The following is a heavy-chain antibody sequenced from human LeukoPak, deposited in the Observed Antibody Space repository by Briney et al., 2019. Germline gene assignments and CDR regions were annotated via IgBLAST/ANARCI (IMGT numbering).Heavy chain of an antibody. J-gene: IGHJ3*01. CDR3: M. CDR2: VYSSGGA. V-gene: IGHV4-61*02. CDR1: GDSMYYYVTHY. Sequence: SQTLSLTCTVSGDSMYYYVTHYWSWIRRPAGKGLEWIGRVYSSGGANYNPSLKSRVTMSVDTSKTKFSLNLSSVTAADTALYYGMWGPGTMVTVSS.